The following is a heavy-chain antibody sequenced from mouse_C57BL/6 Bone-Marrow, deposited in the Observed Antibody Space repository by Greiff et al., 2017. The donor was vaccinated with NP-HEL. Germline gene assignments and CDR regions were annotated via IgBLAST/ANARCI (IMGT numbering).Heavy chain of an antibody. Sequence: VQLQQSGAELVKPGASVKLSCKASGYTFTEYTIHWVKQRSGQGLEWIGWFYPGSGSIKYNEKFKDKATLTADKSSSTVYMELSRLTSEDSAVYFCARHEDYYGSSRYYAMDYWGQGTSVTVSS. CDR1: GYTFTEYT. J-gene: IGHJ4*01. V-gene: IGHV1-62-2*01. D-gene: IGHD1-1*01. CDR2: FYPGSGSI. CDR3: ARHEDYYGSSRYYAMDY.